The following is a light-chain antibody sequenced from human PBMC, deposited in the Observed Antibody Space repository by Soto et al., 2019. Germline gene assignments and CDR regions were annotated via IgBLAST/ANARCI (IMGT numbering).Light chain of an antibody. CDR3: QQYGASAFT. V-gene: IGKV3-20*01. CDR2: GAS. Sequence: EIVLTQSPGTLSLSPGERATLSCRASQSVSGSYLVWYQQKPGQAPRLLIYGASSRATGIPDRFSGSGSGTDFTLTISRLEPEDSAVYYCQQYGASAFTFGPGTKVDIK. J-gene: IGKJ3*01. CDR1: QSVSGSY.